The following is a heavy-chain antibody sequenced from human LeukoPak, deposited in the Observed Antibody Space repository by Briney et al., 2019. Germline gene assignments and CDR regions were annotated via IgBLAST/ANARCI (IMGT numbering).Heavy chain of an antibody. CDR2: IYTSGST. Sequence: SETLSLTCTVSGGSISSYYWSWIRQPAGKGLEWIGRIYTSGSTNYNPSLKSRVTISVDTSKNQFSLKLSSVTAADTAVYYCARTRKYYCSGGSCYGRYFDYWGQGTLVTVSS. J-gene: IGHJ4*02. V-gene: IGHV4-4*07. D-gene: IGHD2-15*01. CDR3: ARTRKYYCSGGSCYGRYFDY. CDR1: GGSISSYY.